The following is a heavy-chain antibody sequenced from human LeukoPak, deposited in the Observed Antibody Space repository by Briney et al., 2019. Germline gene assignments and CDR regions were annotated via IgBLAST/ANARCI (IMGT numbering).Heavy chain of an antibody. J-gene: IGHJ4*02. Sequence: SETLSLTCTVPGGSISSYYWSWIRQPPGKGLEWIGYIYYSGSTNYNPSLKSRVTISVATSKNQFSLKLSSVTAADTAVYYCARRRGYSYGYTFDYWGQGTLVTVSS. CDR2: IYYSGST. CDR3: ARRRGYSYGYTFDY. CDR1: GGSISSYY. V-gene: IGHV4-59*08. D-gene: IGHD5-18*01.